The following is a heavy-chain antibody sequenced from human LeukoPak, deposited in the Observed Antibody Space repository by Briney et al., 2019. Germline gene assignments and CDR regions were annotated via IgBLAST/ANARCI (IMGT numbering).Heavy chain of an antibody. V-gene: IGHV3-48*03. Sequence: GGSLRLSCAASGFTFSSYEMNWVRQAPGKGLEWVSYISSSGSTIYYADSVKGRFTISRDNAKNSLYLQMNSLRAEDTAVYYCARGDYSSGGWDYFDYWGQGTLVTVSS. CDR2: ISSSGSTI. CDR3: ARGDYSSGGWDYFDY. J-gene: IGHJ4*02. D-gene: IGHD4-11*01. CDR1: GFTFSSYE.